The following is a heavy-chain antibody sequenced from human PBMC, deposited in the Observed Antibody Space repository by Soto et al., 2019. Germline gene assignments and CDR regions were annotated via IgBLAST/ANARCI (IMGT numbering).Heavy chain of an antibody. D-gene: IGHD6-6*01. Sequence: ESGGGLVQPGGSLRLSCVASGFPFSTYSMNWVRQAPGKGLEWISYITYSGSPIYYADSVKGRFTISRDNAKDSLYLQMNSLRDDDTAMYYCATGGTSSPLADWGQGTLVTVSS. CDR2: ITYSGSPI. J-gene: IGHJ4*02. CDR1: GFPFSTYS. CDR3: ATGGTSSPLAD. V-gene: IGHV3-48*02.